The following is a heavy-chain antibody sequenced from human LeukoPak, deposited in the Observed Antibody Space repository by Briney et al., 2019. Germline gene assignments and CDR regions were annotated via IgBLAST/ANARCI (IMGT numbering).Heavy chain of an antibody. Sequence: ETLSLTCAVYGGSFSGYYWSWIRQPPGKGLEWVSVICSGGSTYYADSVKGRFTISRDNSKNTLYLQMNSLRAEDTAVYYCARDYYYDSRGAFDIWGQGTMVTVSS. CDR1: GGSFSGYY. V-gene: IGHV3-53*01. J-gene: IGHJ3*02. D-gene: IGHD3-22*01. CDR2: ICSGGST. CDR3: ARDYYYDSRGAFDI.